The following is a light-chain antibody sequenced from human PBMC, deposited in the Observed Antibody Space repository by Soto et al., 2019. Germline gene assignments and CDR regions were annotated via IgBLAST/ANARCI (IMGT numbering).Light chain of an antibody. V-gene: IGKV1-39*01. CDR1: RSSIGY. CDR2: DAS. CDR3: QHSYSNFPST. J-gene: IGKJ5*01. Sequence: DIQVTQAPSSLSASVGARVPISCRARRSSIGYLNWYQQKPGKAPNHLIFDASCLQSGVPSRFSGRGAGAEYTLTISSLLPEDVATNFCQHSYSNFPSTFGQGTRLEIK.